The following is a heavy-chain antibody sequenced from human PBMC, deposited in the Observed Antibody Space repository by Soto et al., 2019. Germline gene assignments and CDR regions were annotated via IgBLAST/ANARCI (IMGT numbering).Heavy chain of an antibody. J-gene: IGHJ3*01. CDR2: IWYDGSNK. CDR1: GFTFSSYG. V-gene: IGHV3-33*01. Sequence: QVQLVESGGGVVQPGRSLRLSCAASGFTFSSYGMHWVRQAPGKGLEWVAVIWYDGSNKYYADSVKGRFTISRDNSKNTLYLQMNSLRAEDTAVYYCARAMVAFELWGQGAMVTFSS. CDR3: ARAMVAFEL. D-gene: IGHD2-8*01.